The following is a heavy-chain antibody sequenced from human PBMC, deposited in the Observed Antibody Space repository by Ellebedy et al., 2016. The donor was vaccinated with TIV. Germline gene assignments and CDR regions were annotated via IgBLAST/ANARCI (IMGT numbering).Heavy chain of an antibody. Sequence: GESLKISCTASGFPLSNYWMTWVRQAPGRGLEWVANINEDGTKKHFVDSVRGRFTISRDDAGNSLFLQMNSLGAEDTAVYYCARAIYGASDLWGRGTLVTVSS. CDR2: INEDGTKK. D-gene: IGHD4-17*01. J-gene: IGHJ2*01. CDR1: GFPLSNYW. V-gene: IGHV3-7*01. CDR3: ARAIYGASDL.